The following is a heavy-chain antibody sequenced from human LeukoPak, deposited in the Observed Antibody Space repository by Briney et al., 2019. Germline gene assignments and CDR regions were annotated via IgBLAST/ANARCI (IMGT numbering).Heavy chain of an antibody. V-gene: IGHV1-8*01. D-gene: IGHD3-10*01. Sequence: GASVKVSCKASGYTFTSYDINWVRQATGQGLEWMGWMNPNSGNTGYAQKFQGRVTMTRNTSISTAYMELSSLRSEDTAVYYCVRGGVLLWFGELSAPDYWDQGTLVTVSS. CDR2: MNPNSGNT. CDR1: GYTFTSYD. J-gene: IGHJ4*02. CDR3: VRGGVLLWFGELSAPDY.